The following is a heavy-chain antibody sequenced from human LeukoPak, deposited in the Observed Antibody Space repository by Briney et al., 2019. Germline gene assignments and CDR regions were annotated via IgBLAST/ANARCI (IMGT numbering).Heavy chain of an antibody. CDR1: GFTFSSYS. J-gene: IGHJ4*02. D-gene: IGHD6-19*01. V-gene: IGHV3-21*01. CDR3: ARDRGKVAGLFDY. Sequence: PGGSLRLSCAASGFTFSSYSMNWVRQAPGKGLEWVSSISSSSSYIYYADSVKGRFTISRDNAKNSLYLQMNSLRAEDTAVYYCARDRGKVAGLFDYWGQGILVTVSS. CDR2: ISSSSSYI.